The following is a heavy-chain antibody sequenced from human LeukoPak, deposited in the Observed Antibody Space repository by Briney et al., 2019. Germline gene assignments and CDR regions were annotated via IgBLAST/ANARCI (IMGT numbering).Heavy chain of an antibody. V-gene: IGHV3-30*02. Sequence: PGGSLRLSCAASGFTFSSYGMHWVRQAPGKGLEGVAFIRYDGSNKYYADSVKGRFTISRDNSKNTLYLQMNSLRAEDTAVYYCKMVYARGMYYYMDVWGKGTTVTVSS. D-gene: IGHD2-8*01. CDR3: KMVYARGMYYYMDV. J-gene: IGHJ6*03. CDR2: IRYDGSNK. CDR1: GFTFSSYG.